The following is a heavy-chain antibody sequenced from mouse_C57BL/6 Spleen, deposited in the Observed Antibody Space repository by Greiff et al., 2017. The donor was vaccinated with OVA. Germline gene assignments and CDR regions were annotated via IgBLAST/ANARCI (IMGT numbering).Heavy chain of an antibody. D-gene: IGHD1-1*01. CDR2: IRNKANGYTT. V-gene: IGHV7-3*01. CDR1: GFTFTDYY. J-gene: IGHJ3*01. CDR3: ARYEDYGSSFAY. Sequence: EVKLVESGGGLVQPGGSLSLSCAASGFTFTDYYMSWVRQPPGKALEWLGFIRNKANGYTTEYSASVKGRFTISRDNSQSILYLQLNALRAEDSATYDCARYEDYGSSFAYWGQGTLVTVSA.